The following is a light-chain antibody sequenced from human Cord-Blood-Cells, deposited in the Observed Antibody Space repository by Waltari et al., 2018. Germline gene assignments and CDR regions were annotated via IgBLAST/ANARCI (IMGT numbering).Light chain of an antibody. J-gene: IGLJ1*01. CDR3: QSYDSSLSGYV. V-gene: IGLV1-40*01. CDR2: GNS. CDR1: SSNIGAGYD. Sequence: TISCTGSSSNIGAGYDVHWYQQLPGTAPKLLIYGNSNRPSGVPDRFSGSKSGTSASLAITGLQAEDEADYYCQSYDSSLSGYVFGTGTKVTVL.